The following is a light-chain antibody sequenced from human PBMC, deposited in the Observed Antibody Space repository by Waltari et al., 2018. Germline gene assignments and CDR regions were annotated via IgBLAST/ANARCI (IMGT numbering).Light chain of an antibody. CDR2: DAS. CDR1: QSVDIY. J-gene: IGKJ3*01. Sequence: IVFTQSPATLSLSPGERATLSCRASQSVDIYLAWYQQKPGQAPRLLIYDASTRATGIPARFSGSGSGTDFTLTISSLEPEDFAVYYCQHRGHWPPDATFGPGTKVDIK. V-gene: IGKV3-11*01. CDR3: QHRGHWPPDAT.